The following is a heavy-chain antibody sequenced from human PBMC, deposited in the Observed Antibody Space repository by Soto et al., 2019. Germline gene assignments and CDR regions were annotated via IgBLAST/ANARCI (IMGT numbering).Heavy chain of an antibody. V-gene: IGHV3-9*01. CDR3: AKDIRYSSSSGVDY. Sequence: GGSLRLSCAASGFTFDDYAMHWVRQAPGKGLEWVSGISWNSGSIGYADSVKGRFTISRDNAKNSLYLQMNSLRAEDTALYYCAKDIRYSSSSGVDYWGQGTLVTVSS. D-gene: IGHD6-6*01. CDR2: ISWNSGSI. CDR1: GFTFDDYA. J-gene: IGHJ4*02.